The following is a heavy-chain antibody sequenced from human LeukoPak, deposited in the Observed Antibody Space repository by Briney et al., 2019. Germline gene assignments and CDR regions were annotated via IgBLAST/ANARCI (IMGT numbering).Heavy chain of an antibody. CDR2: IYYSGST. CDR1: GGSIRSSYYY. V-gene: IGHV4-61*01. CDR3: ARDGHSSGWASYYGMDV. J-gene: IGHJ6*02. Sequence: SETLSLTCTVSGGSIRSSYYYWGWIRQPPGKGLEWIGYIYYSGSTNYNPSLKSRVTISVDTSKNQFSLKLSSVTAADTAVYYCARDGHSSGWASYYGMDVWGQGTTVTVSS. D-gene: IGHD6-19*01.